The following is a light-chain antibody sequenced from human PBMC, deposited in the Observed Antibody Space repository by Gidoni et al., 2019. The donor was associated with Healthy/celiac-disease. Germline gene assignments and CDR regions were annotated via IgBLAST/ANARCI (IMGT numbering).Light chain of an antibody. J-gene: IGLJ1*01. CDR1: SLRSYY. CDR3: NSRDSSGNHLYV. V-gene: IGLV3-19*01. Sequence: SSELTEDPAVSVALGQTVRITCQGDSLRSYYASWYQQKPGQAPVLVIYGKNTRPSAIPDRFSGSSSGNTSSLTITGAQAEDEADYYCNSRDSSGNHLYVFGTGTKVTVL. CDR2: GKN.